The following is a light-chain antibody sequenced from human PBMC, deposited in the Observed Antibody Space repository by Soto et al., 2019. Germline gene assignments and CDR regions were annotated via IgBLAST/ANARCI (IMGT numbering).Light chain of an antibody. CDR3: QQYANSPPYT. CDR2: ATS. V-gene: IGKV3-20*01. Sequence: EIALTQSPGTLSLSPGERATLFCRASESVRSRYLAWYKQKPGQAPRLLFYATSTRATGIPARFTATGSETDFTLTIGRLEPEDFAVYYCQQYANSPPYTGGQGTKLEIK. J-gene: IGKJ2*01. CDR1: ESVRSRY.